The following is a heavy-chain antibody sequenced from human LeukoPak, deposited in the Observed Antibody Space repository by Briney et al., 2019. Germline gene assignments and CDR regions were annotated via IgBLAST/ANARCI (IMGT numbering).Heavy chain of an antibody. CDR1: EGTFKTYY. CDR2: LIPIFGTA. Sequence: SVKVSCKASEGTFKTYYISWVRQAPGQGLEWMGGLIPIFGTASYAQKFQGRVTITTDEATRTAYMELSGLTSEDTAVYYCARDGYNYYHYYYLDVWGKGTTVTVSS. J-gene: IGHJ6*03. D-gene: IGHD1-1*01. V-gene: IGHV1-69*05. CDR3: ARDGYNYYHYYYLDV.